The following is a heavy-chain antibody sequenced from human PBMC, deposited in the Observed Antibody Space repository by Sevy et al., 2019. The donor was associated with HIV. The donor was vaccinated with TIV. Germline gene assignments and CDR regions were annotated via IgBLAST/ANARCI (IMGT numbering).Heavy chain of an antibody. CDR3: ARDWPAYYYYSSGYQVYGMDV. J-gene: IGHJ6*02. CDR1: GGSVSSGSYY. Sequence: SETLSLTCTVSGGSVSSGSYYWSWIRQPPGKGLEWIGYIYYSGSTNYNPSLKSRVTISVDTSKNQFSLKLSSVTAADTAVYYCARDWPAYYYYSSGYQVYGMDVWGQGTTVTVSS. D-gene: IGHD3-22*01. V-gene: IGHV4-61*01. CDR2: IYYSGST.